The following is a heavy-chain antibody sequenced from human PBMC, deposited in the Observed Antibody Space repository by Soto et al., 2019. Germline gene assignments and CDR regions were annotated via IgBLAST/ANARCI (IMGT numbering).Heavy chain of an antibody. CDR2: IYYSGTT. Sequence: SETLSLTCTVSGDSITSNSYFWAWIRQPPGKGLEWIGSIYYSGTTYYNPSLKSRDTISIDRSKKQFSLKLSSVAAADSAVYYCARQFSVGYFDYWGQGALVTVSS. CDR1: GDSITSNSYF. CDR3: ARQFSVGYFDY. V-gene: IGHV4-39*01. J-gene: IGHJ4*02.